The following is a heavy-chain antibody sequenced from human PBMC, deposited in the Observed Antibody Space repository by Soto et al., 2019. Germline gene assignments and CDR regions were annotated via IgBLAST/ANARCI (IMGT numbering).Heavy chain of an antibody. CDR3: AKDPLTVTPYFDY. CDR2: ISGSGDNT. Sequence: EVQVLESGGALDQPGGSLGPSFAAPGSTFRTKALSWFRQAPGKGLEWVSTISGSGDNTDYVDSVKGRFTISRDNSKNTLYLQMNSLRAEDTAVYYCAKDPLTVTPYFDYWGQGTLVTVSS. V-gene: IGHV3-23*01. D-gene: IGHD4-17*01. J-gene: IGHJ4*02. CDR1: GSTFRTKA.